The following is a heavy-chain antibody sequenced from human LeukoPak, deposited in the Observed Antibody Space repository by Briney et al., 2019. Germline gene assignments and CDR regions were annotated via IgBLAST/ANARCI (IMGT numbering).Heavy chain of an antibody. CDR2: IKQDGSEK. J-gene: IGHJ4*02. V-gene: IGHV3-7*03. CDR1: GFTISNYW. CDR3: ASSVLSFGDY. Sequence: GGSLRLSCAASGFTISNYWMSWVRQAPGKGLEWVANIKQDGSEKYYVDSVKGRFTISRDNAKNSLYLQMNSLRAEDTAVCYCASSVLSFGDYWGQGILVTVSS. D-gene: IGHD3-10*01.